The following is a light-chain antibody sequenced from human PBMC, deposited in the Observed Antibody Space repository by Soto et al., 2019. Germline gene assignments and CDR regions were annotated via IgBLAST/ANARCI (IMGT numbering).Light chain of an antibody. CDR3: QHYGDSPPFT. Sequence: EAVLTQSPGTLSLSPGERAILSCRTSQSISTTHLVWYQHKPGQAPRLLMSRTSRRAAGIPDRFSGSGSGTDFSLSISRLEPEDFAVYYCQHYGDSPPFTFGPGTKLDVK. V-gene: IGKV3-20*01. J-gene: IGKJ3*01. CDR1: QSISTTH. CDR2: RTS.